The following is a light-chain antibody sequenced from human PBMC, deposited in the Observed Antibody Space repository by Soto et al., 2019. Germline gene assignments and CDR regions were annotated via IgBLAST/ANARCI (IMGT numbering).Light chain of an antibody. CDR2: GAS. V-gene: IGKV3-20*01. Sequence: EIVLTQSPGTLSLSPGERATLSCRASQSVSSSYLAWYQQKPGQAPRLLIYGASGRATGIPDWFSGSGSGTDFALTISRLEREDFAVYYCQQYGRSPPWTFGQGTKVEI. CDR3: QQYGRSPPWT. CDR1: QSVSSSY. J-gene: IGKJ1*01.